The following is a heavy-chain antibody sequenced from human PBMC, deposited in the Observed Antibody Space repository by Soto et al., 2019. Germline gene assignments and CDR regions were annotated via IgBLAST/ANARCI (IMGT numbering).Heavy chain of an antibody. D-gene: IGHD5-18*01. Sequence: QVQLQESGPGLVKPSQTLSLPCTVSGGSISSGGYYWSWIRQHPGKGLEWIGYIDYSGSTYYNPSLKSRVTIPVDTSKNQFALKLSSVTAADTAVYYCAGTLYSYGSFDPWGQGTLVTVSS. CDR1: GGSISSGGYY. J-gene: IGHJ5*02. CDR2: IDYSGST. V-gene: IGHV4-31*03. CDR3: AGTLYSYGSFDP.